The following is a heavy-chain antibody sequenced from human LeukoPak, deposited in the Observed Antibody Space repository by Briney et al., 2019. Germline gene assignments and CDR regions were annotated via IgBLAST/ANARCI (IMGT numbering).Heavy chain of an antibody. Sequence: SPTLPLTCTVSGASFNSDNQYWNWIRPTPGKGLEWIGSIHTSGMLYNNPSLESRVTMSRDTSKNQFSLNLNSVTAADTAVYFCSRGLDSRKLGYWGQGILVTVSS. D-gene: IGHD3-22*01. CDR2: IHTSGML. CDR1: GASFNSDNQY. CDR3: SRGLDSRKLGY. J-gene: IGHJ4*02. V-gene: IGHV4-31*03.